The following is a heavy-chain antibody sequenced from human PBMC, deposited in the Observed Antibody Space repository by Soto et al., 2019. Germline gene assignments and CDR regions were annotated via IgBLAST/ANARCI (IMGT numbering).Heavy chain of an antibody. D-gene: IGHD2-2*01. CDR1: GYTFTNYG. CDR2: ISAYNGNT. V-gene: IGHV1-18*01. CDR3: ARDSDAGYCSSTSCDGNVDY. Sequence: GASVKVSCKASGYTFTNYGIIWVRQAPGQGLEWMGWISAYNGNTNYAQKLQGRVTMTTDTSTSTAYMELRSLRSDDTAVYYCARDSDAGYCSSTSCDGNVDYWGQGTLVTVSS. J-gene: IGHJ4*02.